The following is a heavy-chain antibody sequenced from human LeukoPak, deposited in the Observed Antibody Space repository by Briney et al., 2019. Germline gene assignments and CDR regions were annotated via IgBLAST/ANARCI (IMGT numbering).Heavy chain of an antibody. J-gene: IGHJ6*03. D-gene: IGHD3-10*01. V-gene: IGHV4-61*02. CDR3: ARGVGELLSYYYYYYMDV. Sequence: KPSETLSLTCTVSGGSISSGSYYWSWIRQPAGKGLEWIGRIYTSGSTNYNPSLKSRVTISVDTSKNQFSLKLSSVTAADTAVYYCARGVGELLSYYYYYYMDVWGKGTTVTISS. CDR1: GGSISSGSYY. CDR2: IYTSGST.